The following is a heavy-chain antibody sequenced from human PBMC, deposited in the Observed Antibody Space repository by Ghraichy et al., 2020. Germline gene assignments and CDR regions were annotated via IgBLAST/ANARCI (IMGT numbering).Heavy chain of an antibody. D-gene: IGHD3-3*01. J-gene: IGHJ3*01. CDR3: ARGLPFGVVIPPPNVKRDAFDV. V-gene: IGHV3-53*01. CDR2: FYSGGAT. Sequence: GGSLRLSCAASGFSVRNNYISWVRQAPGKGLEWLSVFYSGGATYYADSVKGRFTTSRDNSKNTLFLQMNSLRAEDTAVYYCARGLPFGVVIPPPNVKRDAFDVWGQGTMVTVSS. CDR1: GFSVRNNY.